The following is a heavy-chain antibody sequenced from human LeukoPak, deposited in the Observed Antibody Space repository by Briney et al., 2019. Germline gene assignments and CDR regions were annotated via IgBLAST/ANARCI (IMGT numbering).Heavy chain of an antibody. Sequence: GASVKVSCKASGGTFSSYAISWVRQAPGQGLEWMGRIIPILGIANYAQKFQGRVTITADESTSTAYMELSSLRSEDTAVYYCARPNWNDVFLGDRKMHLDGRGAFDIWGQGTMVTVSS. V-gene: IGHV1-69*04. CDR2: IIPILGIA. CDR3: ARPNWNDVFLGDRKMHLDGRGAFDI. D-gene: IGHD1-20*01. J-gene: IGHJ3*02. CDR1: GGTFSSYA.